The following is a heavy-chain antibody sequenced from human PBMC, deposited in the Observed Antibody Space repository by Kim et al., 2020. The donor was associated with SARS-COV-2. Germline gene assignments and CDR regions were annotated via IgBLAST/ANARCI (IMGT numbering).Heavy chain of an antibody. Sequence: GGTYSIPSLTSRVTISVDTSKNQFSLKLSSVTAADTAVYYCARDRNGSFDPWGQGTLVTVSS. CDR2: GGT. V-gene: IGHV4-31*02. D-gene: IGHD3-10*01. J-gene: IGHJ5*02. CDR3: ARDRNGSFDP.